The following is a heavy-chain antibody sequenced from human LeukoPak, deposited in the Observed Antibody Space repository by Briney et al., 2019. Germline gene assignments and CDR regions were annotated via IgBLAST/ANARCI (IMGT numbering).Heavy chain of an antibody. Sequence: GGSLRLSCAASGFTFDDYGMSWVRQAPGKGLEWVATIQQDGSQKYYVDSVKGRFTISRDNAKNSLSLQMNSLRAEDTAVYYCARESGSVTSEVDFDYWGQGTLVTVSS. CDR1: GFTFDDYG. J-gene: IGHJ4*02. V-gene: IGHV3-7*01. CDR2: IQQDGSQK. CDR3: ARESGSVTSEVDFDY. D-gene: IGHD4-17*01.